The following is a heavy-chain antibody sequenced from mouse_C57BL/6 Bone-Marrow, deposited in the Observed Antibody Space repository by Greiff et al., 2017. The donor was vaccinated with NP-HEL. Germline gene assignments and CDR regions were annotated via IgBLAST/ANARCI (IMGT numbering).Heavy chain of an antibody. J-gene: IGHJ2*01. CDR2: IYPGSGNT. CDR3: AREVTVVAPYYFDY. V-gene: IGHV1-76*01. CDR1: GYTFTDYY. D-gene: IGHD1-1*01. Sequence: QVQLQQSGAELVRPGASVKLSCKASGYTFTDYYINWVKQRPGQGLEWIARIYPGSGNTYYNEKFKGKATLTAEKSSSTAYMQLSSLTSEDSAVYFCAREVTVVAPYYFDYWGQGTTLTVSS.